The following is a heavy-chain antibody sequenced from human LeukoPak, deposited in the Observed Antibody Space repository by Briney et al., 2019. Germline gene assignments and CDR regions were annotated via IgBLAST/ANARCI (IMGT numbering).Heavy chain of an antibody. Sequence: SETLSLTCTVSGGSISSSSYYWGWIRQPPGKGLEWIGSIHYSGSTYYNPSLRRRLTISVDMSKNQFSLKLNSVTAADTAVYYCASVSGGDHFDYWGQGTLVTVSS. V-gene: IGHV4-39*01. CDR1: GGSISSSSYY. J-gene: IGHJ4*02. CDR2: IHYSGST. D-gene: IGHD2-21*01. CDR3: ASVSGGDHFDY.